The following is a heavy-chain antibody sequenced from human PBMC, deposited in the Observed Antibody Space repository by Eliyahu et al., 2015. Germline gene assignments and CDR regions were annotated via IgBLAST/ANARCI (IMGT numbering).Heavy chain of an antibody. CDR3: AKLNRDDDAFDI. CDR1: GXTFXIYA. D-gene: IGHD1-14*01. J-gene: IGHJ3*02. V-gene: IGHV3-23*01. CDR2: ISHSGANT. Sequence: EVQLLESXGGLVXPGGXXRISCAXSGXTFXIYAMTWVRQAPGKGLDWVSVISHSGANTNHADSVKGRFTISRDNPKNTVYLQMNSLRAEDTGIYFCAKLNRDDDAFDIWGQGTMVTVSS.